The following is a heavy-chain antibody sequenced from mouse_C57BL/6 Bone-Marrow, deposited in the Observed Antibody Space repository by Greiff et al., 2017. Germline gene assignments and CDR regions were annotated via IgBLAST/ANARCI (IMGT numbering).Heavy chain of an antibody. CDR1: GFTFSSYG. V-gene: IGHV5-6*02. J-gene: IGHJ3*01. CDR2: ISSGGSYT. Sequence: EVMLVESGGDLVKPGGSLKLSCAASGFTFSSYGMSWVRQTPDKRLEWVATISSGGSYTYYPDSVKGRFTISRDNAKHTLYLKMSSLKSEDTAMYYCARPTGFDYWGQGTLVTVSA. CDR3: ARPTGFDY.